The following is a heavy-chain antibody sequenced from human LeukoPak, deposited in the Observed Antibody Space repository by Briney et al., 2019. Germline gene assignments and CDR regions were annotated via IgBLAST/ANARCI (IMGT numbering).Heavy chain of an antibody. Sequence: GGSLRLSCAASGFTFSSRAMSWVRQAPGKGLEWVSAISGSGGSTYYADSVKGRFTISRDSSKNTLYLQMNSLRAEDTAVYYCAKVPLAARPDYYYYYMDVWGKGTTVTVSS. V-gene: IGHV3-23*01. D-gene: IGHD6-6*01. CDR1: GFTFSSRA. J-gene: IGHJ6*03. CDR2: ISGSGGST. CDR3: AKVPLAARPDYYYYYMDV.